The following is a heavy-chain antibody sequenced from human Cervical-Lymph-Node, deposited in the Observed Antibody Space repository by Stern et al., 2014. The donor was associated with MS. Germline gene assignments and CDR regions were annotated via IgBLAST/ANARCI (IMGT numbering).Heavy chain of an antibody. V-gene: IGHV4-39*01. J-gene: IGHJ4*02. Sequence: QLQLQESGPGLVKPSETLSLTCTVSGGSISSSSYYWGWIRQPPGKGLEWIGSIYYSGSTYYNPSLKSRVTISVDTSKNQFSLKLSSVTAADTAVYYCARHSRVTMIVVVSWGQGTLVTVSS. D-gene: IGHD3-22*01. CDR3: ARHSRVTMIVVVS. CDR2: IYYSGST. CDR1: GGSISSSSYY.